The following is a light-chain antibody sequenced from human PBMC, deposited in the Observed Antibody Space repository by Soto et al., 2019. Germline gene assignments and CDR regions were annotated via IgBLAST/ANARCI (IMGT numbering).Light chain of an antibody. CDR1: REISTW. J-gene: IGKJ4*01. CDR2: AAS. Sequence: DIPMTQSPSSVSASVGDRVTITCRASREISTWLAWYQQKPGKAPRLLIYAASNLQSGVPSRFSGSGSGTDFTLTISSLQPEDFATYYCQQANSFPRTFGGGTRVEIK. V-gene: IGKV1-12*01. CDR3: QQANSFPRT.